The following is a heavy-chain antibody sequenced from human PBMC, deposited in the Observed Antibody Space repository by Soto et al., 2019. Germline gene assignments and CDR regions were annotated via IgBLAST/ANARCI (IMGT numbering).Heavy chain of an antibody. CDR1: GFTFSSYG. D-gene: IGHD5-12*01. CDR3: AKDTRWLQLLSYYYGMDV. CDR2: ISYDGSNK. Sequence: GGSLRLSCAASGFTFSSYGMHWVRQAPGKGLEWVAVISYDGSNKYYADSVKGRFTISRDNSKNTLYLQMNSLRAEDTAVYYCAKDTRWLQLLSYYYGMDVWGQGTTVTVSS. V-gene: IGHV3-30*18. J-gene: IGHJ6*02.